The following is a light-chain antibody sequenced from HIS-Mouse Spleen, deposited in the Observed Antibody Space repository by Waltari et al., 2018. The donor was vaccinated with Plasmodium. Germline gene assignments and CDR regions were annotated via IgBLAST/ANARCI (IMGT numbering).Light chain of an antibody. CDR1: QSISSY. J-gene: IGKJ4*01. CDR3: QQSYSTPPT. V-gene: IGKV1-39*01. CDR2: AAS. Sequence: DIQMTQSPSSLSASVGARAIITCRASQSISSYLNWYQQKPGKAPKLLIYAASSLQSGVPSRFSGSGSGTDFTLTISSLQPEDFATYYCQQSYSTPPTFGGGTKVEIK.